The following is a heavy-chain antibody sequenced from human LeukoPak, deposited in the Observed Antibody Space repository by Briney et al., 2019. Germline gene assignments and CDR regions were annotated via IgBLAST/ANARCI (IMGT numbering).Heavy chain of an antibody. D-gene: IGHD6-19*01. CDR2: ISGSGGST. CDR3: AKDAMEQWLVPGDY. V-gene: IGHV3-23*01. CDR1: GFTFSSYA. Sequence: GGSLRLSCAASGFTFSSYAMSWVRQAPGKGLEWVSAISGSGGSTYYADSVKGRFTISRDNSKNTPYLQMNSLRAEDTAVYYCAKDAMEQWLVPGDYWGQGTLVTVSS. J-gene: IGHJ4*02.